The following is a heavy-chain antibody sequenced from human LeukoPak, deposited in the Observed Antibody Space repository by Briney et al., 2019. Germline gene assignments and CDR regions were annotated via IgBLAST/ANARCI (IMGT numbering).Heavy chain of an antibody. D-gene: IGHD3-10*01. Sequence: PSETLSLTCTVSGYSISSGYYWGWIRQPPGKGLEWIGSIYHSGSTYYNPSLKSRVTISVDTSKNQFSLKLSSVTAADTAVYYCARLGTMVRGVIPAPGLDPWGQGTLVTVSS. J-gene: IGHJ5*02. CDR3: ARLGTMVRGVIPAPGLDP. V-gene: IGHV4-38-2*02. CDR2: IYHSGST. CDR1: GYSISSGYY.